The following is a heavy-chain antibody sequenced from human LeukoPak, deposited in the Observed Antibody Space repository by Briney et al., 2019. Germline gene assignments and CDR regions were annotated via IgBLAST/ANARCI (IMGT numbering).Heavy chain of an antibody. CDR1: GGSFSGYY. V-gene: IGHV4-34*01. D-gene: IGHD3-3*01. Sequence: KPSETLSLTCAVYGGSFSGYYWSWIRQPPGKGLEWIGEINHSGSTNYNPSLKSRVTISVDTSKNQFSLKLSSVTAADTAVYYCASASRYDFWSGYPPYYYYYMDVWGKGTTVTVSS. CDR2: INHSGST. J-gene: IGHJ6*03. CDR3: ASASRYDFWSGYPPYYYYYMDV.